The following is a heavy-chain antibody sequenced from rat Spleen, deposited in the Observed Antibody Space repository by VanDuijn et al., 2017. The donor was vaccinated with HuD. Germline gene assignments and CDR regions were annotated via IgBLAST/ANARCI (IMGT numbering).Heavy chain of an antibody. Sequence: QVQLKESGPGLVQPSQTLSLTCTVSGFSLTSYHVSWVRQPPGKSLVWMGTIWAGGGTNYNSAVQSRLSISRDTSKSQVFLKMNSRKPEDTGTYYGARHHSGFGVMDAGGQGASVTVSS. CDR2: IWAGGGT. V-gene: IGHV2-72*01. D-gene: IGHD4-4*01. CDR1: GFSLTSYH. J-gene: IGHJ4*01. CDR3: ARHHSGFGVMDA.